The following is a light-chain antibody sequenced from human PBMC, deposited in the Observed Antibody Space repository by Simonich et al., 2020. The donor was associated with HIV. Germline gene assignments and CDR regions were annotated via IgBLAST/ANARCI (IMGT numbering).Light chain of an antibody. Sequence: DIVMTQSQDSLAVSLGERATINCKSSQSFLYNSNNKNYLAWYQQKPGQPPKLLIYWASTRESGVPDRFSGSGSGTDFTLTISSLQAEDVAVYYCQQYYTTPYTFGQGTKLEIK. CDR3: QQYYTTPYT. CDR1: QSFLYNSNNKNY. V-gene: IGKV4-1*01. CDR2: WAS. J-gene: IGKJ2*01.